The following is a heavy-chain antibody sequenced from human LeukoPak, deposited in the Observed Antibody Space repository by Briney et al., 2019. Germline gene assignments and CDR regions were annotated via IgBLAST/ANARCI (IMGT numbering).Heavy chain of an antibody. CDR2: ISGSGGST. D-gene: IGHD3-22*01. V-gene: IGHV3-23*01. Sequence: GGSLRLSCAASGFTFSSYAMSWVRQAPGKGLEWVSAISGSGGSTYYADSVKGRFTISRDNSKNSLYLQMNSLRAEDTAVYYCARASYDSSGYVDYWGQGTLVTVSS. J-gene: IGHJ4*02. CDR3: ARASYDSSGYVDY. CDR1: GFTFSSYA.